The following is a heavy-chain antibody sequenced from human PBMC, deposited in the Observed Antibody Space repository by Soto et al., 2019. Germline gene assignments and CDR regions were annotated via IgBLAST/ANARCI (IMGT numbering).Heavy chain of an antibody. V-gene: IGHV3-49*03. CDR3: TRIVVVIHPHFDP. CDR1: GFTFGDYA. CDR2: IRSKAYGGTT. J-gene: IGHJ5*02. D-gene: IGHD3-22*01. Sequence: PVGSLRLSCTASGFTFGDYAMSWFRQAPGKGLEWVGFIRSKAYGGTTEYAASVKGRFTISRDDSKSIAYLQMNSLKTEDTAVYYCTRIVVVIHPHFDPWGQGTLVTVSS.